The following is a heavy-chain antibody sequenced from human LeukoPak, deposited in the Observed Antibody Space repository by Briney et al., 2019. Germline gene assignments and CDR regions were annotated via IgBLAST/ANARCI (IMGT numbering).Heavy chain of an antibody. Sequence: PSETLSLTCTVSGGSISSYYWSWIRQPPGKGLEWIGYIYYSGSTNYNPSPKSRVTISVDTSKNQFSLKLSSVTAADTAVYYCASVNYGNYAFDYWGQGTLVTVSS. D-gene: IGHD4-11*01. CDR3: ASVNYGNYAFDY. J-gene: IGHJ4*02. V-gene: IGHV4-59*01. CDR2: IYYSGST. CDR1: GGSISSYY.